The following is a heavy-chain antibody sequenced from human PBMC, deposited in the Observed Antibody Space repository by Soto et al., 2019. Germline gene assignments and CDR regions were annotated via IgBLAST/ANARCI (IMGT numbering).Heavy chain of an antibody. CDR1: GFTFSSYG. CDR3: AKGQPDY. D-gene: IGHD2-2*01. CDR2: ISYDGGNK. J-gene: IGHJ4*02. Sequence: QVQLVESGGGVVQPGRSLRLSCAASGFTFSSYGMHWVRQAPGKGLEWVAVISYDGGNKYYADSVKGRFTISRDNSKNTLYLQMNSLRAEDTAVYYCAKGQPDYWGQGTLVTVSS. V-gene: IGHV3-30*18.